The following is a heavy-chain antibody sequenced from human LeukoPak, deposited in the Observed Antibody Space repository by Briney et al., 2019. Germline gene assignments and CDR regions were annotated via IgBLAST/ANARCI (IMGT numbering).Heavy chain of an antibody. Sequence: PGGSLRLSCAASGFTFSSYGMHWVRQAPGKGLEWVAFIRYDGSNEYHADSVKGRFTISRDNSKNTLYLQMNSLRAEDTAVYYCVTRDYQTEYWGQXALVTVSS. V-gene: IGHV3-30*02. CDR1: GFTFSSYG. J-gene: IGHJ4*02. CDR2: IRYDGSNE. CDR3: VTRDYQTEY. D-gene: IGHD3-16*01.